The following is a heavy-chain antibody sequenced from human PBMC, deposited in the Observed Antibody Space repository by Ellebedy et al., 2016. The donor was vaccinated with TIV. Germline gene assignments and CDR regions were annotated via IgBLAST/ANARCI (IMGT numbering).Heavy chain of an antibody. CDR1: GFTFSSYW. J-gene: IGHJ6*02. Sequence: GGSLRLSXAASGFTFSSYWMSWVRQAPGKGLEWVANIKQDGSEKYYVDSVKGRFTISRDNAKNSLYLQMNSLRAEDTAVYYCARDQGYSYGYYYYGMDVWGQGTTVTVSS. D-gene: IGHD5-18*01. CDR3: ARDQGYSYGYYYYGMDV. CDR2: IKQDGSEK. V-gene: IGHV3-7*01.